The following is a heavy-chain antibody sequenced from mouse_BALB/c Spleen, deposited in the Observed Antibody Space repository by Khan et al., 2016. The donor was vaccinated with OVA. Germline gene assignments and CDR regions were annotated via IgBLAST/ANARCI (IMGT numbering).Heavy chain of an antibody. Sequence: VELVESGPGLVAPSQSLSITCTVSGFSLTDYAVSWIRQPPGKGLEWLGVIWGGGSKYYNSALKSRLSISKDNSKSQVFLKMNSLQTDDTAMYYCAKDPPYYAMDYWGQGTSGTVSS. CDR2: IWGGGSK. CDR3: AKDPPYYAMDY. J-gene: IGHJ4*01. CDR1: GFSLTDYA. V-gene: IGHV2-6-5*01.